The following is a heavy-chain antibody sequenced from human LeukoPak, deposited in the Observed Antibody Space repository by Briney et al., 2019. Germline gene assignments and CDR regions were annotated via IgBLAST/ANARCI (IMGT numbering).Heavy chain of an antibody. CDR1: GYTFTGYY. D-gene: IGHD2-15*01. CDR2: INPNSGGT. Sequence: ASVKVSCKASGYTFTGYYMHWVRQAPGQGLEWMGWINPNSGGTNYAQKFQGRVTMTRDTSISTAYMALSRLRSDDTAVYYCARVPRGYCSGGSCYTPGYFQHWGQGTLVTVSS. V-gene: IGHV1-2*02. CDR3: ARVPRGYCSGGSCYTPGYFQH. J-gene: IGHJ1*01.